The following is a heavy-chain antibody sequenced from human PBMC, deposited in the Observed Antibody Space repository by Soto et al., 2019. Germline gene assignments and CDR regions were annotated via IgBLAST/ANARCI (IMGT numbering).Heavy chain of an antibody. J-gene: IGHJ6*02. D-gene: IGHD6-13*01. CDR1: GGTFSSYA. CDR3: AKTGGSSSGYYYYYGMDV. CDR2: IIPIFGTA. V-gene: IGHV1-69*13. Sequence: SVKVSCKASGGTFSSYAISWVRQAPGQGLEWMGGIIPIFGTANYAQKFQGRVTITADESTSTAHMELSSLRSEDTAVYYCAKTGGSSSGYYYYYGMDVWGQGTTVTVSS.